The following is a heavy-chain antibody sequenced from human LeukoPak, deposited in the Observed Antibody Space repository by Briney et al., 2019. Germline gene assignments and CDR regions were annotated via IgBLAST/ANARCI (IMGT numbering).Heavy chain of an antibody. V-gene: IGHV3-21*01. J-gene: IGHJ4*02. D-gene: IGHD2-15*01. Sequence: GGSLRLSCAASGFTFNNYNMNWVRQAPGKALEWVSSITSSGAYIFYVDSVKGRFTISRDNSKNTLYLQMNSLRPEDTAVYYCARDLHCSGGSCYSGLHYWGQGTLVTVSS. CDR1: GFTFNNYN. CDR2: ITSSGAYI. CDR3: ARDLHCSGGSCYSGLHY.